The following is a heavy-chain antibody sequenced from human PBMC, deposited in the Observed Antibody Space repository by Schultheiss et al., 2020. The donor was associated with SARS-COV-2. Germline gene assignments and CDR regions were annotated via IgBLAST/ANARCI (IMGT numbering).Heavy chain of an antibody. Sequence: SETLSLTCAVYGGSFSGYFWNWIRQPPGKGLEWIGEINHSGSTNYNPSLKSRVTISVDTSKNQFSLKLSSVTAADTAVYYCASGYCSSTSCHDVNYYGMDVWGQGTTVTVSS. CDR2: INHSGST. V-gene: IGHV4-34*01. D-gene: IGHD2-2*01. J-gene: IGHJ6*02. CDR1: GGSFSGYF. CDR3: ASGYCSSTSCHDVNYYGMDV.